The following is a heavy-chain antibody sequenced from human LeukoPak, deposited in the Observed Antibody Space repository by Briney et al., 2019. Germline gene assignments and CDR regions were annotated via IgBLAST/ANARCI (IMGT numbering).Heavy chain of an antibody. CDR1: GGTFSSYA. V-gene: IGHV1-69*01. CDR3: ARDALLRYFDWRDAFDI. Sequence: ASVKVSCKASGGTFSSYAISWVRQAPGQGLEWMGGIIPIFGTANYAQKFQGRVTITADESTSTAYMELSSLRSEDTAVYYCARDALLRYFDWRDAFDIWGQGTMVTVSS. CDR2: IIPIFGTA. J-gene: IGHJ3*02. D-gene: IGHD3-9*01.